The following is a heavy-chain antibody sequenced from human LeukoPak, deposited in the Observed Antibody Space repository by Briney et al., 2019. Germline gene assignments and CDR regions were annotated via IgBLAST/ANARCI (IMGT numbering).Heavy chain of an antibody. CDR2: IIPIFGTA. V-gene: IGHV1-69*13. Sequence: GALVKVSCKASGGTFSSYAISWVRQAPGQGLEWMGGIIPIFGTANYAQKFQGRVTITADESTSTAYMELSSLRSEDTAVYYCARGDYVYYFDYWGQGTLVTVSS. J-gene: IGHJ4*02. CDR1: GGTFSSYA. D-gene: IGHD4-17*01. CDR3: ARGDYVYYFDY.